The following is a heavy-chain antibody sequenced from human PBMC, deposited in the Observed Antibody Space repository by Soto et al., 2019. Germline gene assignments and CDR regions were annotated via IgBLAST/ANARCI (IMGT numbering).Heavy chain of an antibody. J-gene: IGHJ4*02. Sequence: SETLSLTSTVSGGSISSSSYYWGWIRQPPGKGLEWIGSIYYSGSTYYNPSLKSRVTISVDTSKNQFSLKLSSVTAADTAVYYCARETLIIMIVVVTIPESYYFDYWGQGTLVTVSS. D-gene: IGHD3-22*01. CDR2: IYYSGST. CDR3: ARETLIIMIVVVTIPESYYFDY. CDR1: GGSISSSSYY. V-gene: IGHV4-39*01.